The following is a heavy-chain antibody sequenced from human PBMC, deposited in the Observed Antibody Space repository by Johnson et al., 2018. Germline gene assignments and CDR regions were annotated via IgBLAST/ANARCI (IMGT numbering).Heavy chain of an antibody. J-gene: IGHJ3*02. V-gene: IGHV3-7*01. Sequence: VQLVQSGGGLVQPGGSLRLSCAASGFTFSSSWMSWVRQAPGKGLEWVANIKQDGSDKYYVDSVKGRVSISRDNAKNSLFLQMNSLRAEDTAVDYCVKGGGAFDIWGQGTMVTVSS. CDR2: IKQDGSDK. CDR1: GFTFSSSW. CDR3: VKGGGAFDI.